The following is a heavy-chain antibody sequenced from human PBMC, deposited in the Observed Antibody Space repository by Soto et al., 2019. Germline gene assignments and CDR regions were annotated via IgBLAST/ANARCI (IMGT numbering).Heavy chain of an antibody. V-gene: IGHV3-74*01. CDR1: GFIFSIHW. D-gene: IGHD2-8*02. CDR3: VRDNHWSYDY. CDR2: IGPDGSNM. Sequence: GGSLGLCCAASGFIFSIHWMHWVRQAPGKGLVWVSHIGPDGSNMRDADSVQGRFTISRDNARNTLYLQMNSLRDEDTAVYYCVRDNHWSYDYWGQGIMVTVSS. J-gene: IGHJ4*02.